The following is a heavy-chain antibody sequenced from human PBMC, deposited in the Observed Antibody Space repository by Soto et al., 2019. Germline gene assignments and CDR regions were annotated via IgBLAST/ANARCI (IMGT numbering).Heavy chain of an antibody. CDR1: GFTFSSYA. J-gene: IGHJ6*03. V-gene: IGHV3-9*01. CDR2: ISWSSGSI. CDR3: AARGVYCSGGSCFRDMDV. Sequence: SLRLSCAASGFTFSSYAMSWVRQAPGKGLEWVSGISWSSGSIGYADSVKGRFTISRDNAKNSLYLQMNSLRAEDTAVYYCAARGVYCSGGSCFRDMDVWGKGTTVTVSS. D-gene: IGHD2-15*01.